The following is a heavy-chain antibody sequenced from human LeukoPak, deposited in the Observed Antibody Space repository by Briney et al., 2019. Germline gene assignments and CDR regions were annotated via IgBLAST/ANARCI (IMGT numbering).Heavy chain of an antibody. V-gene: IGHV3-13*01. CDR1: GFTFSSYD. CDR2: IGTAGDT. D-gene: IGHD1-26*01. Sequence: GGSLRLSCAASGFTFSSYDMHWVRQATGKGLEWVSAIGTAGDTYYPGSVKGRFTISGENAKNSLYLQMNSLRAGDTAVYYCARGARPGSYYDYWGQGTLVTVSS. CDR3: ARGARPGSYYDY. J-gene: IGHJ4*02.